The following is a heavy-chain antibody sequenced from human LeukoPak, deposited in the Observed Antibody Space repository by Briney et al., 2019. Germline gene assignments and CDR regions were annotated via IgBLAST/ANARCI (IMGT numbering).Heavy chain of an antibody. CDR1: GYTFTSYG. V-gene: IGHV1-69*06. J-gene: IGHJ4*02. Sequence: SVKVSCKASGYTFTSYGISWVRQAPGQGLEWMGGIIPIFGTANYAQKFQGRVTITADKSTSTAYLYLSSLRSEDTAVYYSATSVNIGDIATPDYWGQGTLVTVSS. D-gene: IGHD5-12*01. CDR2: IIPIFGTA. CDR3: ATSVNIGDIATPDY.